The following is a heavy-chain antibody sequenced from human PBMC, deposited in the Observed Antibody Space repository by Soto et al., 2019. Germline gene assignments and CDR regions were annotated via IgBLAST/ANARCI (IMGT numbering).Heavy chain of an antibody. CDR2: IYHSGTS. J-gene: IGHJ4*02. V-gene: IGHV4-38-2*02. CDR1: GYSISSGYH. CDR3: AREAYDRADY. Sequence: PSETLSLTCDVSGYSISSGYHLVLNRQPPGKGLEWIGSIYHSGTSYYNPSLMSRVSISVDTSKNQFSLKVTSVTAADTAVYYCAREAYDRADYWGQGTQVTVSS. D-gene: IGHD3-10*02.